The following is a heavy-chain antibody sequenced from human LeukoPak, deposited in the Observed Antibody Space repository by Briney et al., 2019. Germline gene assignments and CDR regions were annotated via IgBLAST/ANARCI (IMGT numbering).Heavy chain of an antibody. D-gene: IGHD3-22*01. V-gene: IGHV4-59*01. CDR2: IYYSGST. J-gene: IGHJ4*02. CDR1: GGSISSYH. CDR3: ARGADSSGYYLIFYFDY. Sequence: SETLSLTCTVSGGSISSYHWNWIRQPPGKGLEWIGYIYYSGSTNYNPSLKSRVTISVDTSKNQFSLKLSSVTAADTAVYYCARGADSSGYYLIFYFDYWGQGTLVTVSS.